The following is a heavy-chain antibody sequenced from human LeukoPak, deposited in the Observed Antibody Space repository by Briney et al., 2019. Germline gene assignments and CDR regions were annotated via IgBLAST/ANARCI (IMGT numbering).Heavy chain of an antibody. CDR1: GFTFSTYS. CDR2: IDTGTSTT. J-gene: IGHJ3*02. Sequence: AGGSLRLSCAASGFTFSTYSMNWVRQAPGKGLEWVSYIDTGTSTTYYADSVKGRFTISKDNAKNSLYLQTNSLRTEDTAVYYCARGRDGYNLVDAFDIWGQGIMVTVSS. V-gene: IGHV3-48*01. D-gene: IGHD5-24*01. CDR3: ARGRDGYNLVDAFDI.